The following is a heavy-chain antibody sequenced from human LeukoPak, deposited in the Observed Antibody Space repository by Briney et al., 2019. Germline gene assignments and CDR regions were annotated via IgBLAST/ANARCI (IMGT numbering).Heavy chain of an antibody. Sequence: SETLSLTCTVSGYSISSGYYWGWIRQPPGKGLEWIGSIYHSGSTYYNPSLKSRVTISVDTSKNQFSLKLSSVTAADTAVYYCARDPAPYYGSGSYFDYRGQGTLVTVSS. J-gene: IGHJ4*02. V-gene: IGHV4-38-2*02. CDR2: IYHSGST. D-gene: IGHD3-10*01. CDR3: ARDPAPYYGSGSYFDY. CDR1: GYSISSGYY.